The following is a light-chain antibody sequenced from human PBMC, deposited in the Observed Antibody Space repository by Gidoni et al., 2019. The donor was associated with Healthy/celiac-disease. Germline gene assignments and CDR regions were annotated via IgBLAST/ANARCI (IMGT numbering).Light chain of an antibody. Sequence: DIQMTQSPSTLSASVGDRVTITCRASQSISSWLAWYQQKPGKAPKLLIYKASSLESGVPSRFSGSGSGTEITLTISSLQPDDFATYYCQQYNSYPVTFXXXTKLEIK. CDR1: QSISSW. CDR2: KAS. V-gene: IGKV1-5*03. J-gene: IGKJ2*01. CDR3: QQYNSYPVT.